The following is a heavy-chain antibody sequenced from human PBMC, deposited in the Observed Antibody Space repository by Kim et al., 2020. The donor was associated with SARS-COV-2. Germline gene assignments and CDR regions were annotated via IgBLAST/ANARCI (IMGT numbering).Heavy chain of an antibody. CDR3: AREGDDYWSGGYATYFQ. CDR1: GFTFSSYA. V-gene: IGHV3-30*04. Sequence: GGSLRLSCAASGFTFSSYAMHWVRQAPGKGLEWVAVISYDGSNKYYADSVKGRFTISRDNSKNTLYLQMNSLRAEDTAVYYCAREGDDYWSGGYATYFQ. CDR2: ISYDGSNK. J-gene: IGHJ1*01. D-gene: IGHD3-3*01.